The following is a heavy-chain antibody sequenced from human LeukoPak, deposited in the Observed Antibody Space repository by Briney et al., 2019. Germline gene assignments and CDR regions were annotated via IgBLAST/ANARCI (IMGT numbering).Heavy chain of an antibody. J-gene: IGHJ4*02. CDR3: ARGICSGGSCYPDY. CDR2: IYYSGST. D-gene: IGHD2-15*01. V-gene: IGHV4-30-4*08. Sequence: SETLSLTCTVSGGSISSSSYYWGWIRQPPGKGLEWIGYIYYSGSTYYNPSLKSRVTISVDTSKNQFSLKLSSVTAADTAVYYCARGICSGGSCYPDYWGQGTLVTVSS. CDR1: GGSISSSSYY.